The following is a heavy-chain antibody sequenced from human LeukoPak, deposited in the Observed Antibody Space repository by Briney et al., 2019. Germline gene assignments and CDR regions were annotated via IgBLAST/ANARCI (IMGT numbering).Heavy chain of an antibody. CDR3: ARPGYSGYDGFDY. V-gene: IGHV5-51*01. D-gene: IGHD5-12*01. CDR2: IYPGEYDT. J-gene: IGHJ4*02. CDR1: GYRFTSYW. Sequence: GGSRKISCKGSGYRFTSYWIGGVRQMPGKGLEGMGIIYPGEYDTRYSPSFQGQVTISADKSISTAYLQWSSLKASDTAMYYCARPGYSGYDGFDYWGQGTLVTVSS.